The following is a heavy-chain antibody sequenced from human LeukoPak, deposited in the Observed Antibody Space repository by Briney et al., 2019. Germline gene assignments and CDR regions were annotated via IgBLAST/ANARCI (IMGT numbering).Heavy chain of an antibody. J-gene: IGHJ4*02. CDR3: TRHPETDQYYDFWSGEFDY. D-gene: IGHD3-3*01. V-gene: IGHV3-73*01. CDR2: IRSKANSYAT. CDR1: GFTFSGSA. Sequence: GGSLRLSCAASGFTFSGSAMHWVRQASGKGLEWVGRIRSKANSYATAYAASVKGRFTISRDDSKNTAYLQMNSLKTEDTAVYYCTRHPETDQYYDFWSGEFDYWGQGTLVTVSS.